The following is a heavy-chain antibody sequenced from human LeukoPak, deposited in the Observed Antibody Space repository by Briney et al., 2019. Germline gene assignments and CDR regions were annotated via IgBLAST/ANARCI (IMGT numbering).Heavy chain of an antibody. V-gene: IGHV3-48*03. CDR2: ISSSGSTI. Sequence: GGSLRLSCAASGFTFSSYEMNWVRQAPGKGLEWVSYISSSGSTIYYADSVKGRFTISRDNSKNTLYLQMNSLRAEDTAVYYCAKAANEWELLAGYFDYWGQGTLVTVSS. J-gene: IGHJ4*02. CDR1: GFTFSSYE. D-gene: IGHD1-26*01. CDR3: AKAANEWELLAGYFDY.